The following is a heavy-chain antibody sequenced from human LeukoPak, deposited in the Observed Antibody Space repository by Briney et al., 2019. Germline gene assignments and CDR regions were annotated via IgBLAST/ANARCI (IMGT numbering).Heavy chain of an antibody. CDR1: GGXISSGGYY. CDR3: ARAQGYDFWSGYSFFDY. D-gene: IGHD3-3*01. V-gene: IGHV4-31*03. Sequence: PSQTLSLTCTVSGGXISSGGYYRSWIRQHPGKGLEWIGYIYYSGSTYYNPSLKSRVTISVDTSKNQFSLKLSSVTAADTAVYYCARAQGYDFWSGYSFFDYWGQGTLVTVSS. J-gene: IGHJ4*02. CDR2: IYYSGST.